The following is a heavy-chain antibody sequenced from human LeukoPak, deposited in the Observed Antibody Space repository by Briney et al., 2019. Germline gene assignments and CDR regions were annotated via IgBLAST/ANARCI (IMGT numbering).Heavy chain of an antibody. V-gene: IGHV1-2*04. D-gene: IGHD3-9*01. CDR1: GYTFTGYY. CDR3: ARGVLRYFDWLLYHDAFDI. J-gene: IGHJ3*02. Sequence: ASVKVSCKASGYTFTGYYMHWVRQAPGQGLEWMGWINPNSGGTNYAQKFQGWVTMTRDTSISTAYMELSRLRSDDTAVYYCARGVLRYFDWLLYHDAFDIWGQGTMVTVSS. CDR2: INPNSGGT.